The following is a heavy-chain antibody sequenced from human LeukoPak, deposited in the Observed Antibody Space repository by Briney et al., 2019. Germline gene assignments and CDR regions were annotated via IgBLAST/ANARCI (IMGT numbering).Heavy chain of an antibody. CDR2: IRYDGSNE. D-gene: IGHD3-10*01. CDR3: AKDRLSGVESYNFDF. V-gene: IGHV3-30*02. CDR1: GFTFSSYG. J-gene: IGHJ4*02. Sequence: GRSLRLSCAASGFTFSSYGMHWVRQAPGKGLEWVAFIRYDGSNEDNADSVKGRFTISRDNSKITLYLQMNNLRAEDTAIYYCAKDRLSGVESYNFDFWGQGTLVTVSA.